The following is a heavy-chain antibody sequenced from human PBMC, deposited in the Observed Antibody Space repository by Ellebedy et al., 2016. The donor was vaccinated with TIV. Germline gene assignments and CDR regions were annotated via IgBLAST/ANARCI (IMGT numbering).Heavy chain of an antibody. J-gene: IGHJ5*02. D-gene: IGHD5-24*01. V-gene: IGHV1-69*13. Sequence: ASVKVSCXASGGTFSNYAISWVRQAPGQGLEWMGGIIPIFGTANYAQKFQGRVTITADESTSTAYVELSSLRSEDTAVYYCAGGVATVIGRFDPWGQGTLVTVSS. CDR2: IIPIFGTA. CDR1: GGTFSNYA. CDR3: AGGVATVIGRFDP.